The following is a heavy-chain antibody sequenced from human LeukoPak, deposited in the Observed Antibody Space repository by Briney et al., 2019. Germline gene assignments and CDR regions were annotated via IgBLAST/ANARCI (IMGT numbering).Heavy chain of an antibody. CDR3: ARGPPVEVGAISF. Sequence: EASVKVSCKASGGTFSSYAISWVRQAPGQGLEWMGRIIPILGIANYAQKFQGRVTITADKSTSTAYMELSSLRSEDTAVYYCARGPPVEVGAISFWGQGTLVTVSS. D-gene: IGHD1-26*01. CDR1: GGTFSSYA. J-gene: IGHJ4*02. CDR2: IIPILGIA. V-gene: IGHV1-69*04.